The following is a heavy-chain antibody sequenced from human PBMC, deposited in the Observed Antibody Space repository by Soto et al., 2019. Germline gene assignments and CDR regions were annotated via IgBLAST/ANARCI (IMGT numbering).Heavy chain of an antibody. J-gene: IGHJ6*02. CDR3: AVTTPHDYYYYGMDV. CDR1: GYTFTGYY. V-gene: IGHV1-2*02. Sequence: ASVKVSCKASGYTFTGYYMHWVRQAPGQGLEWMGWINPNSGGTNYAQKFQGRVTMTRDTSISTAYMELNRLRSDDTAVYYCAVTTPHDYYYYGMDVWGQGTTVTVSS. D-gene: IGHD4-17*01. CDR2: INPNSGGT.